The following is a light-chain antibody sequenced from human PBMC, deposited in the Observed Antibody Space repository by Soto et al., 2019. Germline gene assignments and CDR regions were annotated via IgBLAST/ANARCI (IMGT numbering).Light chain of an antibody. Sequence: EVMLSLSPGTVSLYTGERATLSCRASESVSSSDLAWYQQKPGQAPRLLISDTSTRATGIPARFSGSGSGTEFTLTVSSLQSEDFALYFCPQYDLWPLTFSGG. CDR2: DTS. J-gene: IGKJ4*01. CDR3: PQYDLWPLT. CDR1: ESVSSSD. V-gene: IGKV3D-15*01.